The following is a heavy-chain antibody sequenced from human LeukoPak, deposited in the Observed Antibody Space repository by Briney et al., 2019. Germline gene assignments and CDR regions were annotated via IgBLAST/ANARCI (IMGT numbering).Heavy chain of an antibody. V-gene: IGHV3-33*01. CDR1: GFTFSSYG. D-gene: IGHD4-17*01. Sequence: GGSLRLSCAASGFTFSSYGVHWVRQAPGKGLEWVAVIWYDGSNKYYADSVKGRFTISRDNSKNTLYLQMNSLRAEDTAVYYCARDFGDYYFDYWGQGTLVTVSS. J-gene: IGHJ4*02. CDR2: IWYDGSNK. CDR3: ARDFGDYYFDY.